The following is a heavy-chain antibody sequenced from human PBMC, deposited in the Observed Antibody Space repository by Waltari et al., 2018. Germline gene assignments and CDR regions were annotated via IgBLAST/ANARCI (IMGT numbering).Heavy chain of an antibody. CDR1: GYTFTSYG. J-gene: IGHJ5*02. CDR2: TSAYNGNT. V-gene: IGHV1-18*01. D-gene: IGHD6-19*01. CDR3: ARDQGSSGWYGGGWFDP. Sequence: QVQLVQSGAEVKKPGASVKVSCKASGYTFTSYGISWVRQAPGQGLEWMGWTSAYNGNTKYAQKLQGRVTMTTDTSTSTAYMELRSLRSDDTAVYYCARDQGSSGWYGGGWFDPWGQGTLVTVSS.